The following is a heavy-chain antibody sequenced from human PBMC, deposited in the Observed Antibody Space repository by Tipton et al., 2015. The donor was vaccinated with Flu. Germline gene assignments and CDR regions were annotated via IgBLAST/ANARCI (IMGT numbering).Heavy chain of an antibody. CDR1: GFTFSSYS. D-gene: IGHD2-2*02. CDR3: ARDQSKDIVVVPAAIDYYYYYMDV. CDR2: ISSSSSTI. V-gene: IGHV3-48*01. Sequence: SLRLSCAASGFTFSSYSMNWVRQAPGKGLEWVSYISSSSSTIYYADSVKGRFTISRDNAKNSLYLQMNSLRAEDTAVYYCARDQSKDIVVVPAAIDYYYYYMDVWGKGTTVTVSS. J-gene: IGHJ6*03.